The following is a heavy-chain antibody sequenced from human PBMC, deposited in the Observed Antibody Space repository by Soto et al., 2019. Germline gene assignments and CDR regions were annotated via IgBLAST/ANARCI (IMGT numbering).Heavy chain of an antibody. CDR2: IIDSGGST. V-gene: IGHV3-23*01. CDR3: GKGRSYYYYYGVDV. J-gene: IGHJ6*02. CDR1: GFTFSSCA. Sequence: GGSLRLSCAASGFTFSSCAMGWVRQAPGKGLEWVSDIIDSGGSTYYADAVKGRFTISRDNSKSTLYLQMNSLRAEDTAVYYCGKGRSYYYYYGVDVWCQGTTVTSP. D-gene: IGHD1-26*01.